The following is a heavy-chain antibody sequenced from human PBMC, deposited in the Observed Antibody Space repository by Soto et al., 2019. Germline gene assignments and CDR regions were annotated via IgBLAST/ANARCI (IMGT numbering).Heavy chain of an antibody. V-gene: IGHV3-30*18. CDR3: AKEGGLSGSYYICSSYYFDY. D-gene: IGHD1-26*01. CDR1: GFTFSSYG. J-gene: IGHJ4*02. Sequence: QVQLVESGGGVVQPGRSLRLSCVASGFTFSSYGMHWVRQAPGKGLEWVAIISYDGSNTYYADSVKGRFTISRDNSKNTLYLQMNSLRAEGTSVYYCAKEGGLSGSYYICSSYYFDYWGQGTLVTVST. CDR2: ISYDGSNT.